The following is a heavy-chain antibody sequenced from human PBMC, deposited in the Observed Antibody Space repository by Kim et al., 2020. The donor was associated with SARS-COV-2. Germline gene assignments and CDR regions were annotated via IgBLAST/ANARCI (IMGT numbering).Heavy chain of an antibody. V-gene: IGHV3-15*01. J-gene: IGHJ6*02. Sequence: DHAAPGKGRFTISRDDSKKPLYLQMNSLKTEDTAVYYCTTENPYYSLYYYGMDVWGQGTTVTVSS. D-gene: IGHD4-4*01. CDR3: TTENPYYSLYYYGMDV.